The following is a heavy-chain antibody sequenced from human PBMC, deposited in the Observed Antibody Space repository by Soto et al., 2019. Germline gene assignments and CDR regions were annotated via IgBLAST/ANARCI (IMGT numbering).Heavy chain of an antibody. D-gene: IGHD6-6*01. CDR2: IYASGST. V-gene: IGHV4-59*10. Sequence: QVQLQQWGAGLLKPSETLSLTCAVYGGSFSGYYWSWIRQPPGKGLEWIGRIYASGSTNYNPSLKSRVTMSVDTSKNQYSLQLSSVTAADTAVYYCAREYSSSSGRTLDIWGQGTMVTVSS. CDR1: GGSFSGYY. CDR3: AREYSSSSGRTLDI. J-gene: IGHJ3*02.